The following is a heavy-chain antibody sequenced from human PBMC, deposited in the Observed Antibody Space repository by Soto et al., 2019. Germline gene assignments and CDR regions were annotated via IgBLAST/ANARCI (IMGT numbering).Heavy chain of an antibody. V-gene: IGHV3-23*01. CDR1: GFRFNSYD. J-gene: IGHJ6*02. CDR2: VTGSGSGT. CDR3: AKAIGSTDV. D-gene: IGHD2-21*01. Sequence: PGGSLRLSCAASGFRFNSYDMSWVRQAPGKGLEWVSAVTGSGSGTYYADSVKGRFTISRDNSKNTLYLQMNSLRAEDTAVYYYAKAIGSTDVWGQGTTVTVSS.